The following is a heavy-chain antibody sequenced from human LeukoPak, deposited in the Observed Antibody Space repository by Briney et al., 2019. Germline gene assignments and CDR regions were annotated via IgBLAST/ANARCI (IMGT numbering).Heavy chain of an antibody. CDR2: INHSGST. Sequence: PSETLSLTCAVYGGSFSGYYWSWIRQPPGKGLEWIGEINHSGSTNYNPSLKSRVTISVDTSKNQFSLKLSSVTAADTAVYYCARSLPAAEDYWGQGTLVTVSS. J-gene: IGHJ4*02. CDR1: GGSFSGYY. CDR3: ARSLPAAEDY. V-gene: IGHV4-34*01. D-gene: IGHD6-13*01.